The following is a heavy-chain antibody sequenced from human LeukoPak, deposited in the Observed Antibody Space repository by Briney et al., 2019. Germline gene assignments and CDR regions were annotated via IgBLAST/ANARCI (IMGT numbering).Heavy chain of an antibody. CDR3: AKEYEIFGGAFDI. Sequence: TGGSLRLSCVASGFTLRNYGMHWVRQAPGKGLEWVAVLWKDGSNNFYADSVKGRFRFSRDNSKDMLYLQMNSLRAEDTAVYYCAKEYEIFGGAFDIWGQGTMVTVSS. CDR2: LWKDGSNN. CDR1: GFTLRNYG. D-gene: IGHD3-9*01. V-gene: IGHV3-33*06. J-gene: IGHJ3*02.